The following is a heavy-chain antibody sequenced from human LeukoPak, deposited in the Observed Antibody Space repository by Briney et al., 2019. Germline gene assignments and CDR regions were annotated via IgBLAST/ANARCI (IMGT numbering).Heavy chain of an antibody. Sequence: GGSLRLSCAASGFTFSSYWMTWVRQAPGKGLEWVANITPDGSQKYYVDSVKGRFTISRDNAKNSLYLQMNSLRAEDTAMYYCARIGYSSSCLDYWGQGILVTVSS. J-gene: IGHJ4*02. V-gene: IGHV3-7*01. CDR3: ARIGYSSSCLDY. CDR1: GFTFSSYW. CDR2: ITPDGSQK. D-gene: IGHD6-13*01.